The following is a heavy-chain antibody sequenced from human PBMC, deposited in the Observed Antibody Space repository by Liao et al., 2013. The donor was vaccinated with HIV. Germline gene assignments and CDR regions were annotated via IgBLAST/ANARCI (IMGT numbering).Heavy chain of an antibody. Sequence: QVQLQESGPGLVKPLETLSLTCTVSGASINSGTYFWNWIRQPAGKGLEWIGRIYSSGSANYNPSLKSRVTMSVDTSKNQFSLKLSSVTAADTAVYYCARTDQYYDFWNGYENWFDPWGQGTLVTVSS. D-gene: IGHD3-3*01. CDR1: GASINSGTYF. CDR2: IYSSGSA. V-gene: IGHV4-61*02. J-gene: IGHJ5*02. CDR3: ARTDQYYDFWNGYENWFDP.